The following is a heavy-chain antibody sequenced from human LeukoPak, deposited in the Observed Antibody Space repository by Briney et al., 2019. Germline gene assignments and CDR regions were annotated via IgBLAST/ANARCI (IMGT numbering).Heavy chain of an antibody. V-gene: IGHV4-34*01. CDR1: GERFSGYY. CDR3: AKIASTVHDKGLCYNWFDP. D-gene: IGHD2-21*01. J-gene: IGHJ5*02. CDR2: INHSGST. Sequence: PSETLSLTCAVYGERFSGYYWGWSRQPPGNGLGWGGEINHSGSTNYNPSLKSRVTMAEDTSNSQFCPKLTSVTAADTAVYYCAKIASTVHDKGLCYNWFDPWGQGTLVTVSS.